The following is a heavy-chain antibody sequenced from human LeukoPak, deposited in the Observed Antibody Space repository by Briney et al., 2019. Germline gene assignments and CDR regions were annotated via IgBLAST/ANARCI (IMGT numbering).Heavy chain of an antibody. J-gene: IGHJ4*02. Sequence: QPGGSLRLSCAASGFTFSSYAMGWVRQAPGKGLEWVPAISGSGGSTYYADSVKGRFTISRDNSKNTLYLQMNSLRAEDTAVYYCAKAPSRTLEVAATFFDYWGQGTLVTVSS. D-gene: IGHD2-15*01. V-gene: IGHV3-23*01. CDR3: AKAPSRTLEVAATFFDY. CDR2: ISGSGGST. CDR1: GFTFSSYA.